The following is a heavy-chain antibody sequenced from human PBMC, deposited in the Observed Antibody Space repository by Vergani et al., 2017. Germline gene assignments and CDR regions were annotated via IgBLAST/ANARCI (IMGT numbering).Heavy chain of an antibody. CDR1: GFTFSSYS. J-gene: IGHJ4*02. CDR2: ISSSGSTI. V-gene: IGHV3-48*04. Sequence: EVQLVESGGGLVQPGGSLRLSCAASGFTFSSYSMNWVRQAPGKGLEWVSYISSSGSTIYYADSVKGRFTISRDNAKKSLYLQMNSLRAEDTAVYYCARALGAAMDYWSQGTLVTVSS. D-gene: IGHD2-2*01. CDR3: ARALGAAMDY.